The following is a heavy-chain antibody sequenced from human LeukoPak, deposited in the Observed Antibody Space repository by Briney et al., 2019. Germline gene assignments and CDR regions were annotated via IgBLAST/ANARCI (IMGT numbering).Heavy chain of an antibody. J-gene: IGHJ4*02. CDR3: PRAGDVDIAAAGTFDY. V-gene: IGHV3-7*01. Sequence: SGGSLRLSCAASGFTFSRYSMNWVRQAPGKGLEWVANIKQDGSEKYYVDSVKGRFTISRDNAKNSLYLQMNSLRAEDTAVYYCPRAGDVDIAAAGTFDYWGQGILVTVSS. CDR2: IKQDGSEK. D-gene: IGHD6-13*01. CDR1: GFTFSRYS.